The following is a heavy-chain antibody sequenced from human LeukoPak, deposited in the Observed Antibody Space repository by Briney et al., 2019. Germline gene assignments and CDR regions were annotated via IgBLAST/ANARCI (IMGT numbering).Heavy chain of an antibody. CDR2: ISAYNGNT. Sequence: ASVKVSCKAPGCTFSSYAISWVRQPPGQGLEWMGWISAYNGNTNYAQKLQGRVTMTTDTSTSTAYMELRSLRSDDTSVYYCARDYGDYPSGFDYWGQGTLVTVSS. D-gene: IGHD4-17*01. CDR1: GCTFSSYA. J-gene: IGHJ4*02. V-gene: IGHV1-18*01. CDR3: ARDYGDYPSGFDY.